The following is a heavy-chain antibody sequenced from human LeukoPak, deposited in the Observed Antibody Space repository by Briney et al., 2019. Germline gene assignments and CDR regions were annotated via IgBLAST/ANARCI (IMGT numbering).Heavy chain of an antibody. J-gene: IGHJ6*03. D-gene: IGHD1-26*01. CDR2: IKQDGSEK. CDR3: ARDPAGWELTYYYYYMDV. V-gene: IGHV3-7*01. CDR1: RFIFSSYW. Sequence: PGGSLRLSCAASRFIFSSYWMSWVRQAPGKGLEWVANIKQDGSEKYYVDSVKGRFTISRDNAKNSLYLQMNSLRAEDTAVYYCARDPAGWELTYYYYYMDVWGKGTTVTVSS.